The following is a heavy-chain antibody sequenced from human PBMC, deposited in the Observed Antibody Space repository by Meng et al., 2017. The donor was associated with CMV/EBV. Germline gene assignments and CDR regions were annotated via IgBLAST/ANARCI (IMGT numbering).Heavy chain of an antibody. CDR1: GYTLTELS. V-gene: IGHV1-24*01. D-gene: IGHD1-20*01. J-gene: IGHJ4*02. CDR2: LDPEDGET. Sequence: QGHLVQSGVGVKKPGASVTVSCKFSGYTLTELSMHWVRQAPGKGLEWMGGLDPEDGETIYAQKFQGRVTMTEDTSTDTAYMELSSLRSEDTAVYYCATRRITGPLDYWGQGTLVTVSS. CDR3: ATRRITGPLDY.